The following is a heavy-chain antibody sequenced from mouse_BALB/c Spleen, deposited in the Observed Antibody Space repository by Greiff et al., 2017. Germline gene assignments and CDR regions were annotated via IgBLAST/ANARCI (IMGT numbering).Heavy chain of an antibody. V-gene: IGHV1-9*01. D-gene: IGHD1-1*01. Sequence: VQLQQSGAELMKPGASVKISCKATGYTFSSYWIEWVKQRPGHGLEWIGEILPGSGSTNYNEKFKGKATFTADTSSNTAYMQLSSLTSEDSAVYYCARRPYYGSSFAYWGQGTLVTVSA. CDR3: ARRPYYGSSFAY. J-gene: IGHJ3*01. CDR2: ILPGSGST. CDR1: GYTFSSYW.